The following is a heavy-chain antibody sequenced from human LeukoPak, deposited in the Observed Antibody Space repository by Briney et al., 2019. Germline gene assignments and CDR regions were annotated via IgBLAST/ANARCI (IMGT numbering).Heavy chain of an antibody. D-gene: IGHD2-2*01. Sequence: SETLSLTCAVYGGSFSGYYWSWIRQPPGKGLEWIGSIYYSGSTYYNPSLKSRVTISVDTSKNQFSLKLSSVTAADTAVYYCARRVVVPADTALYYYGMDVWGQGTTVTVSS. CDR1: GGSFSGYY. J-gene: IGHJ6*02. CDR2: IYYSGST. CDR3: ARRVVVPADTALYYYGMDV. V-gene: IGHV4-34*01.